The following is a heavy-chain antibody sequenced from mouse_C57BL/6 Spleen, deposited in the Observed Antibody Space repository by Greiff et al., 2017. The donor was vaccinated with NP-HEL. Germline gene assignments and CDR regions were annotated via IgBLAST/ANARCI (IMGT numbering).Heavy chain of an antibody. CDR3: ARRDYGSSRSYWYFDV. CDR2: ISSGSSTI. D-gene: IGHD1-1*01. Sequence: VQLQQSGGGLVKPGGSLKLSCAASGFTFSDYGMHWVRQAPEKGLEWVAYISSGSSTIYYADTVKGRFTISRDNAKNTLFLQMTSLRSEDTAMYYCARRDYGSSRSYWYFDVWGTGTTVTVSS. J-gene: IGHJ1*03. V-gene: IGHV5-17*01. CDR1: GFTFSDYG.